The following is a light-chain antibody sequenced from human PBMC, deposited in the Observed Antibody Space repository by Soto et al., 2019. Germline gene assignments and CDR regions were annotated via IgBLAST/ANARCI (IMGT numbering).Light chain of an antibody. CDR1: SSDVGAYNY. J-gene: IGLJ3*02. CDR2: DVT. V-gene: IGLV2-14*01. CDR3: SSYTSSSTVV. Sequence: QSVLTQPASVSGSPGQSVTISCSGSSSDVGAYNYVSWYQRHPGKAPKLMIYDVTNRPSGFSNRFSGSKSGNTASLTISGLQAEDEADYFCSSYTSSSTVVFGGGTKLTVL.